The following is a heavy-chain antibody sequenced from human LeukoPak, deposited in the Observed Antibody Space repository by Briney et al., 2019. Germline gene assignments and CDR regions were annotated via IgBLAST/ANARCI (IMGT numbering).Heavy chain of an antibody. CDR3: AKDFHDGFDY. CDR2: ISYDGSNK. CDR1: GFTFSSYG. J-gene: IGHJ4*02. D-gene: IGHD1-1*01. Sequence: XRSLRLSCAASGFTFSSYGMHWVRQAPGKGLEWVAVISYDGSNKYYADSVKGRFTISRDNSKNTLYLQMNSLRAEDTAVYYCAKDFHDGFDYWGQGTLVTVSS. V-gene: IGHV3-30*18.